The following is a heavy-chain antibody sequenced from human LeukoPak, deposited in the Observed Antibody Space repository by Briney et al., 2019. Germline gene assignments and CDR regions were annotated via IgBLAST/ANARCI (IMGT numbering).Heavy chain of an antibody. V-gene: IGHV4-39*07. CDR1: GGSISSSSYY. Sequence: SETLSLTCTVSGGSISSSSYYWGWIRQPPGKGLEWIGSIYCSGSTYYTPSLKSRVTISVDTSKNQFSLKLSSVTAADTAVYYCARAGYCSSTSCFSRFDYWGQGPLVTVSS. CDR3: ARAGYCSSTSCFSRFDY. CDR2: IYCSGST. J-gene: IGHJ4*02. D-gene: IGHD2-2*01.